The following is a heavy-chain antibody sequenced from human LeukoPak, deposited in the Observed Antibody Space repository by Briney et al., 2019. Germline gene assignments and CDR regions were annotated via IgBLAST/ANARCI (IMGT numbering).Heavy chain of an antibody. D-gene: IGHD3-10*01. CDR2: IHHSGST. Sequence: SETLSLTCTVSGDSISGFYWSWIRQPPGKGLEWIGEIHHSGSTNYNPSLKSRVTISVDTSKNQFSLKLSSVTAADTAVYSCARHTNGGKITMVRGVIIRGRYFDYWGQGTLVTVSS. V-gene: IGHV4-34*01. CDR1: GDSISGFY. CDR3: ARHTNGGKITMVRGVIIRGRYFDY. J-gene: IGHJ4*02.